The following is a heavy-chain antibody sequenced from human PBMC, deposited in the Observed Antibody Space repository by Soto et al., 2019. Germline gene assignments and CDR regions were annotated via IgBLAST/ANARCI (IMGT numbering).Heavy chain of an antibody. CDR2: IYHSGYT. J-gene: IGHJ5*02. V-gene: IGHV4-30-2*01. Sequence: QMRLQESGSGLVKPSQTLSLTCAVSGGSISSGGYAWNWIRQPPGKGLEWIGYIYHSGYTSYNPSLKNRVTISVDKSNNQFSLTLSFVTAADTAVYYCARDSITGNYFDPWGQGTLVTVSS. D-gene: IGHD3-3*01. CDR1: GGSISSGGYA. CDR3: ARDSITGNYFDP.